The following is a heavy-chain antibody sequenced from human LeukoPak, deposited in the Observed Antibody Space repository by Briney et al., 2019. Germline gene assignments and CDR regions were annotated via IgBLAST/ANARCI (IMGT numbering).Heavy chain of an antibody. J-gene: IGHJ5*02. Sequence: PSETLSLTCTVSGSSISSYYCNWIRQPPGKGLEWIGYIYYSGSTNYNPSLKSRVTISIDTSKNRFSLKMTSLTAADTAVYYCATGTSWFDPWGQGTLVTVSS. CDR2: IYYSGST. V-gene: IGHV4-59*08. CDR3: ATGTSWFDP. CDR1: GSSISSYY.